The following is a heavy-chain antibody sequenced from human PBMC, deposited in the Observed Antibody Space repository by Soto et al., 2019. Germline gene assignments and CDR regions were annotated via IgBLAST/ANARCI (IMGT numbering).Heavy chain of an antibody. Sequence: ASVKVSCKASGYTFSTYALHWVRQAPGQGLEWMGWINGGNAHTRYSQKFKDRVTISRDTPASTAYMELSGLRSEDTAVYYCARGKGMEENYYYYGMDVWGQGTTVTVSS. CDR2: INGGNAHT. J-gene: IGHJ6*02. CDR3: ARGKGMEENYYYYGMDV. CDR1: GYTFSTYA. V-gene: IGHV1-3*01. D-gene: IGHD1-1*01.